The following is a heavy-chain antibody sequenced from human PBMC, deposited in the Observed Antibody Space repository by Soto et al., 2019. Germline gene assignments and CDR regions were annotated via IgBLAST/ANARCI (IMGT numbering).Heavy chain of an antibody. CDR1: GYTFTSYG. CDR3: AGTLYGSGSYSFDY. CDR2: ISAYNGNT. V-gene: IGHV1-18*01. D-gene: IGHD3-10*01. Sequence: ASVKVSCKASGYTFTSYGISWVRQAPGQGLEWMGWISAYNGNTNYAQKLQGRVTMTTDTSTSTAYMELRSLRSDDTAVYYCAGTLYGSGSYSFDYWGQGTLVTVSS. J-gene: IGHJ4*02.